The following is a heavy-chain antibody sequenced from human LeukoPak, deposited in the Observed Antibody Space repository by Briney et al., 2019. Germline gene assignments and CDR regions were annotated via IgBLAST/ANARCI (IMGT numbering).Heavy chain of an antibody. CDR3: ARQVATKGEWAFDV. CDR1: GYFSTAYY. D-gene: IGHD5-12*01. CDR2: ICHDGHT. V-gene: IGHV4-38-2*02. Sequence: SETLSLTCTVSGYFSTAYYWGWLRQPPGKGLEWIASICHDGHTYYNSSLKSQVTISVDMSRTQFSLKLNSLTAADTAVYYCARQVATKGEWAFDVWGQGTMVTVSS. J-gene: IGHJ3*01.